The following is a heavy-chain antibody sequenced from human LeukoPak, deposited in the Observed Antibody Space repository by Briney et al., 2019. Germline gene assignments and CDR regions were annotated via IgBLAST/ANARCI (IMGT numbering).Heavy chain of an antibody. CDR3: DRDSSPGGLGN. CDR2: VNPDGSIT. Sequence: GGSLRLSCEASGFTLSSDWMHWVRQGPGKGLLWVSRVNPDGSITGYADSVKGRFTISRDNAKNTVWLEMNSLRAEDTAVNYCDRDSSPGGLGNWGQGTLVTVST. J-gene: IGHJ4*02. D-gene: IGHD6-6*01. V-gene: IGHV3-74*01. CDR1: GFTLSSDW.